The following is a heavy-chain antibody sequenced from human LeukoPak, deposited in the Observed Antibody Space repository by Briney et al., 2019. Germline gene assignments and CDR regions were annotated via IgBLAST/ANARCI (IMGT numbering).Heavy chain of an antibody. D-gene: IGHD3-10*01. J-gene: IGHJ6*02. CDR3: AKGRYGSGRFISLYYYYYGMDV. Sequence: GGSLRLSCAASGFTFDDYAMHWVRQAPGKSLEWVSGISWNSASIGYADSVKGRFTISRDNAKNSLYLQMNSLRAEDTALYYCAKGRYGSGRFISLYYYYYGMDVWGQGTTVTVSS. V-gene: IGHV3-9*01. CDR1: GFTFDDYA. CDR2: ISWNSASI.